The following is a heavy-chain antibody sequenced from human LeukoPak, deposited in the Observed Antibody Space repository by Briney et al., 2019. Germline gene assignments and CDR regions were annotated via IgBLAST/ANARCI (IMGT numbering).Heavy chain of an antibody. Sequence: GGSPRLSCAASGFTFSSYAMSWVRQAPGKGLEWVSAISGSGGSTYYADSVKGRFTISRDNSKNTLYLQMNSLRAEDTAVYYCAKDFFSFGVVTSAFDYWGQGTLVTVSS. D-gene: IGHD3-3*01. CDR1: GFTFSSYA. V-gene: IGHV3-23*01. CDR3: AKDFFSFGVVTSAFDY. CDR2: ISGSGGST. J-gene: IGHJ4*02.